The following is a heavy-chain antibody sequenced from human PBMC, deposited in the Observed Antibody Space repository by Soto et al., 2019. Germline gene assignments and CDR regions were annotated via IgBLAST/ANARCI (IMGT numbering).Heavy chain of an antibody. D-gene: IGHD6-13*01. CDR3: ARDQGYSSSWRNYFDY. CDR2: INPSGGST. CDR1: GYTFTSYY. V-gene: IGHV1-46*01. J-gene: IGHJ4*02. Sequence: XSVKVSCKASGYTFTSYYMHWVRQAPGQGLEWMGIINPSGGSTSYAQKFQGRVTMTRDTSTSTVYMELSSLRSEDTAVYYCARDQGYSSSWRNYFDYWGQGTLVTVSS.